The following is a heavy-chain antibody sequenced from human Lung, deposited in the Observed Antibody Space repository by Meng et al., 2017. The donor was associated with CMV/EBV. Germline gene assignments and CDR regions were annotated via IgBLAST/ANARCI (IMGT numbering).Heavy chain of an antibody. J-gene: IGHJ6*01. Sequence: ASVXVSXKASGYTFTYYYIHWVRQAPGQGLEWMGIINASGGNTNYAQKFQGRVTMTRDTSTSTVYMELSSLRSEDTAVYYCARGQGSTFGTGYGMDVWGQGTTVTVSS. D-gene: IGHD3-3*01. CDR2: INASGGNT. CDR3: ARGQGSTFGTGYGMDV. V-gene: IGHV1-46*01. CDR1: GYTFTYYY.